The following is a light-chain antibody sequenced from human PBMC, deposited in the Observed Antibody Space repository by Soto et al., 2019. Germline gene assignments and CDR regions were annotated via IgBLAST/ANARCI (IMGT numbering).Light chain of an antibody. Sequence: QSVLTQPPSASGTPGQRVTISCSGTSSNIGGNTVNWYQQLPGTAPKLPIYSNNQRPSGVPDRFSGSKSGTSASLAISGLQSEDEADYYCAAWDDSLNGPVFGGGTKLTVL. V-gene: IGLV1-44*01. CDR3: AAWDDSLNGPV. CDR2: SNN. CDR1: SSNIGGNT. J-gene: IGLJ3*02.